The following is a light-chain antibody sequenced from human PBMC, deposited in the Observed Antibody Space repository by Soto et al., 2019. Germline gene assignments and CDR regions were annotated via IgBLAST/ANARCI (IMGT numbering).Light chain of an antibody. J-gene: IGKJ1*01. Sequence: DIQMTHSPSTLSASVVDTVTITFLASQTISRWLAWYQQKPGKAPRLLIYTASTLESGVPSRFSASGSGTEFTLTISSLHPDDFATYYCKEYNNYWKFGQGTKVDIK. V-gene: IGKV1-5*01. CDR2: TAS. CDR1: QTISRW. CDR3: KEYNNYWK.